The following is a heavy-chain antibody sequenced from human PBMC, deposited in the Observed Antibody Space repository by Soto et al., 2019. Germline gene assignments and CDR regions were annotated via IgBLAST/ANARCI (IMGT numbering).Heavy chain of an antibody. CDR1: GGTFSTYT. CDR3: TLGSWSAETFDI. D-gene: IGHD6-13*01. CDR2: IIPMLDIT. Sequence: SVKVSCKASGGTFSTYTIIWVRQAPGQGLEWMGRIIPMLDITNTAQNFQGRVTITADKSTSTAYLELSALRSDDTAIYFCTLGSWSAETFDIWGRGTLVTVSS. J-gene: IGHJ3*02. V-gene: IGHV1-69*02.